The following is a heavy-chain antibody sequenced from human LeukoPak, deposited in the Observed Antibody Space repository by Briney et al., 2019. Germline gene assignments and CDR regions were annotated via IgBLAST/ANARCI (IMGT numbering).Heavy chain of an antibody. Sequence: KAGGSLRLSCAASGFTFSSYTMNWVRQAPGKGLEWVSSISSSSSYIYYADSVKGRFTISRDNAKNSLYLQMNSLRAEDTAVYYCARVGYSGWNPGWVGYWGQGTLVTVSS. J-gene: IGHJ4*02. V-gene: IGHV3-21*01. CDR1: GFTFSSYT. CDR3: ARVGYSGWNPGWVGY. CDR2: ISSSSSYI. D-gene: IGHD6-19*01.